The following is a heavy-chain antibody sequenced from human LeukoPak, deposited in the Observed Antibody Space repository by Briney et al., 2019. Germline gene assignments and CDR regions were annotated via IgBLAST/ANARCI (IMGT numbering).Heavy chain of an antibody. D-gene: IGHD6-19*01. CDR1: GYTFTNYA. J-gene: IGHJ4*02. CDR3: AKEYNSGWYAY. V-gene: IGHV7-4-1*02. Sequence: ASVKVSCKASGYTFTNYAMNWVRQAPGQGLEWMGWINPNTGNPTYAQGFSGRFVFSVDTSVSTAYLQISSLKADDTAVYFCAKEYNSGWYAYWGQGTLVTVSS. CDR2: INPNTGNP.